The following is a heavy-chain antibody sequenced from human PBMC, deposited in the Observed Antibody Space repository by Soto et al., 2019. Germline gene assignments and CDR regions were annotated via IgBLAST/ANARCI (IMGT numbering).Heavy chain of an antibody. J-gene: IGHJ5*01. CDR1: GGSFGNSA. CDR2: FIPVDRTL. D-gene: IGHD3-9*01. CDR3: APVVIFIGYFTVHS. Sequence: QEQLVQSGAEVTKPGSSVKISCKASGGSFGNSAINWVRQTPGQGLEWLGVFIPVDRTLNYAQKFQCRGTLTSVASTGTAYMALSSLASNDTAVYYFAPVVIFIGYFTVHSCCQGARVTVSS. V-gene: IGHV1-69*01.